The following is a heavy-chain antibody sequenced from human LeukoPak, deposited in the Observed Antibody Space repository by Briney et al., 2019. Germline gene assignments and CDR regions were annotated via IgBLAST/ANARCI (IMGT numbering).Heavy chain of an antibody. Sequence: GGSLRLSCAASGFTFSSYGMHWVRQAPGKGLEWVALISYDGSNKYYADSVKGRFTISRDNAKNSLYLQMNSLRAEDTAVYYCAELGITMIGGVWGKGTTVTISS. J-gene: IGHJ6*04. V-gene: IGHV3-30*18. CDR1: GFTFSSYG. CDR3: AELGITMIGGV. D-gene: IGHD3-10*02. CDR2: ISYDGSNK.